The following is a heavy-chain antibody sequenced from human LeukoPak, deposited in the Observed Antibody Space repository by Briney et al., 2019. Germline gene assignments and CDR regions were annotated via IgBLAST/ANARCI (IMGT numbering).Heavy chain of an antibody. CDR3: AREEGYSYGQTGYFDY. Sequence: GGSLRLSCAASGFTFGSYWMSWVRQAPGKGLEWVANIKQDGSEKYYVDSVKGRFTISRDNAKNSLYLQMNSLRAEDTAVYYCAREEGYSYGQTGYFDYWGQGTLVTVSS. CDR1: GFTFGSYW. J-gene: IGHJ4*02. D-gene: IGHD5-18*01. V-gene: IGHV3-7*03. CDR2: IKQDGSEK.